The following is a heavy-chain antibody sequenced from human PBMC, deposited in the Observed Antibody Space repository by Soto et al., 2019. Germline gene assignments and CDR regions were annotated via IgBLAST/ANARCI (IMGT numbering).Heavy chain of an antibody. CDR2: ISHTGKT. CDR1: GGSVMNYY. V-gene: IGHV4-59*02. D-gene: IGHD1-1*01. CDR3: ARETWNTHGRHFRLEP. J-gene: IGHJ5*02. Sequence: PSETLCLSCSVSGGSVMNYYWTWIRQTPGKGLEWIGDISHTGKTNYNPSLESRVTIAVDLSENQFSLKLRSVTAADSALYFCARETWNTHGRHFRLEPWGQGTLVTVSS.